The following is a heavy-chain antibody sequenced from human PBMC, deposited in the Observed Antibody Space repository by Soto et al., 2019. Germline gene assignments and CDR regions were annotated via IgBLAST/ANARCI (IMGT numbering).Heavy chain of an antibody. J-gene: IGHJ4*02. CDR2: ISGSGGST. Sequence: GGSLRLSCAASGFTFSSYAMTWVRQAPGKGLEWVSAISGSGGSTYYADSVKGRFTISRDNSKNTLYLQMNSLRAEDAAVYYCAKAPIWEPPLYWGQGTLVTVSS. V-gene: IGHV3-23*01. D-gene: IGHD1-26*01. CDR1: GFTFSSYA. CDR3: AKAPIWEPPLY.